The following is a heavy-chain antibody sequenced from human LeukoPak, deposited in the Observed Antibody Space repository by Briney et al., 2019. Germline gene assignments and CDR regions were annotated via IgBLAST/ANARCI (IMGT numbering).Heavy chain of an antibody. CDR3: ARQDCSSTSCDFWSGYYVYNWFDP. V-gene: IGHV5-51*01. CDR2: IYPGDCDT. D-gene: IGHD3-3*01. CDR1: GYSITSYW. J-gene: IGHJ5*02. Sequence: GESPKISCMGSGYSITSYWIGCVRQMPGKGLEGMVSIYPGDCDTRYSPSFQGHVTISADKSISTAYLQWSSLKASDPAMYSCARQDCSSTSCDFWSGYYVYNWFDPWGQGTLVTVSS.